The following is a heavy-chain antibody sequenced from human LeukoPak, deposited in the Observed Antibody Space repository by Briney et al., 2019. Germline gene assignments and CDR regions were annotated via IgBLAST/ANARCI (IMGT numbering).Heavy chain of an antibody. CDR2: IWYDGSNK. Sequence: GGSLRLSCAASGFTFSSYGMHWVRQAPAKGLEWVAVIWYDGSNKYYADSVKGRFTISRDNSKNTLYLQMNSLRAEDTAVYYCARDSRAVAATSEYGMDVWGQGTTVTVSS. J-gene: IGHJ6*02. CDR1: GFTFSSYG. V-gene: IGHV3-33*01. CDR3: ARDSRAVAATSEYGMDV. D-gene: IGHD2-15*01.